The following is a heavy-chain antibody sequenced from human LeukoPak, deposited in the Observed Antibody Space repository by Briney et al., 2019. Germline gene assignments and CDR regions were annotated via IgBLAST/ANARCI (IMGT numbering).Heavy chain of an antibody. CDR3: AKTIAARPGWFDP. Sequence: GGSLRLSCAASGFTFSSYGMHWVRQAPGKGLEWVAFIRYDGSNKYYADSVKGRFTISRDNSKNTLYLQMNSLRAEDTAVYYCAKTIAARPGWFDPWGQGTLVTVSS. J-gene: IGHJ5*02. V-gene: IGHV3-30*02. CDR1: GFTFSSYG. CDR2: IRYDGSNK. D-gene: IGHD6-6*01.